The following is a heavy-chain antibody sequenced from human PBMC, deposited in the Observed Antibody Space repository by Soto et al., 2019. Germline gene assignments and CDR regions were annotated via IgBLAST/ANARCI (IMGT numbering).Heavy chain of an antibody. V-gene: IGHV3-23*01. CDR1: GFTFSSYA. CDR3: AKGPSMIVVVIPSWFDP. J-gene: IGHJ5*02. Sequence: GGSLRLSCVASGFTFSSYAMSWVRQAPGKGLEWVSAISGSGGSTYYADPVKGRFTISRDNSKNTLYLQMNSLRAEDTAVYYCAKGPSMIVVVIPSWFDPWGQGTLVTVSS. D-gene: IGHD3-22*01. CDR2: ISGSGGST.